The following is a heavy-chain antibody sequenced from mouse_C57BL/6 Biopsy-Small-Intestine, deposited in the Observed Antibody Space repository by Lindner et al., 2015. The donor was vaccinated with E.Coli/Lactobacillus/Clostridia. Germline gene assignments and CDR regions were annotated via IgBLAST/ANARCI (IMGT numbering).Heavy chain of an antibody. CDR1: GYAFSSYW. J-gene: IGHJ2*01. Sequence: VQLQESGAELVKPGASVKISCKASGYAFSSYWMNWVKQRPGKGLEWIGQIYPGDGDTNYNGKFKGKATLTADKSSSTAYMQPSSLTSEDSAVYFCARSGSSYYDYWGQGTTLTVSS. D-gene: IGHD1-1*01. CDR3: ARSGSSYYDY. V-gene: IGHV1-80*01. CDR2: IYPGDGDT.